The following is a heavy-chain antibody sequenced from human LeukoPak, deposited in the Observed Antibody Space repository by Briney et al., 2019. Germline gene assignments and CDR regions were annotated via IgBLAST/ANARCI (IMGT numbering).Heavy chain of an antibody. J-gene: IGHJ4*02. CDR3: ARDQEDCTNGVCYDGNSFLDY. CDR2: ISSSSSTI. V-gene: IGHV3-48*01. D-gene: IGHD2-8*01. Sequence: GGSLRLSCAASGFTFSSYSMNWVRQAPGKGLEWVSYISSSSSTIYYADSVKGRFTISRDNAKNSLYLQMNSLRAEDTAVYYCARDQEDCTNGVCYDGNSFLDYWGQGTLVTVSS. CDR1: GFTFSSYS.